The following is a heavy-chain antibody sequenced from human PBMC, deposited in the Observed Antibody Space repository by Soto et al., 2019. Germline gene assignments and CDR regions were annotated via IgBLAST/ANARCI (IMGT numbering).Heavy chain of an antibody. J-gene: IGHJ4*02. V-gene: IGHV1-46*01. D-gene: IGHD2-8*01. CDR2: INPSGGST. CDR3: AREVVREYYFDF. Sequence: QVQLVQSGAEVKKPGASVKVSCKASGYTFTSYYMHWVRQAPGQGLEWMGIINPSGGSTSYAQKFQGRVTVDRDTATSTVHMGLSSLKSEDTAVYYCAREVVREYYFDFWGQGTLVTVSS. CDR1: GYTFTSYY.